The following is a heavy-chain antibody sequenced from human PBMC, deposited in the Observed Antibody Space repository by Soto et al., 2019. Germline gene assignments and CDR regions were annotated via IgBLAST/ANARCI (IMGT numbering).Heavy chain of an antibody. J-gene: IGHJ4*02. V-gene: IGHV3-21*01. CDR2: ISSSSSYI. D-gene: IGHD3-22*01. CDR1: GFTFSSYS. CDR3: ARDTTTDSSGYYYSLNNFDY. Sequence: PGGSLRLCCAASGFTFSSYSMNWVRQAPGKGLEWVSSISSSSSYIYYADSVKGRFTISRDNAKNSLYLQMNSLRAEDTAVYYCARDTTTDSSGYYYSLNNFDYWGQGTLVTVSS.